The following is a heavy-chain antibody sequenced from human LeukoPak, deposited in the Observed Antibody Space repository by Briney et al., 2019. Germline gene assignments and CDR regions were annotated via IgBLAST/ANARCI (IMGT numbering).Heavy chain of an antibody. Sequence: ASVKVSCKASGGTFSSYAISWVRQAPGQGLEWVGRIIPILGIANYAQKFQGRVTITADKSTSTAYMELSSLRSEDTAVYYCARVDTIFGVGSNYYYYGMDVWGQGTTVTVSS. CDR3: ARVDTIFGVGSNYYYYGMDV. D-gene: IGHD3-3*01. CDR2: IIPILGIA. CDR1: GGTFSSYA. V-gene: IGHV1-69*04. J-gene: IGHJ6*02.